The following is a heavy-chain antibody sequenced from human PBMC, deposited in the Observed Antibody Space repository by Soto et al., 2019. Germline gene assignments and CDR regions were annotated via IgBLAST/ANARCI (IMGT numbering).Heavy chain of an antibody. CDR2: IYYSGST. J-gene: IGHJ4*02. D-gene: IGHD3-22*01. V-gene: IGHV4-39*01. CDR3: ARQYYYDSSGYSITHVTTNYYFDY. CDR1: GGSISSSSYY. Sequence: KPSETLSLTCTVSGGSISSSSYYWGWIRQPPGKGLEWIGSIYYSGSTYYNPSLKSRVTISVDTSKNQFSLKLSSVTAADTAVYYCARQYYYDSSGYSITHVTTNYYFDYWGQGTLVTVSS.